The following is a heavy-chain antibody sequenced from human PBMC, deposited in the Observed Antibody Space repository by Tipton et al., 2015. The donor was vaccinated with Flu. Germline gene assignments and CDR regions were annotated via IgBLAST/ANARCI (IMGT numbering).Heavy chain of an antibody. Sequence: QVQLVQSGPEVKKPGASVKVSCKASGYTFTGYYMHWVRQAPGQGLEWMGRINPNSGGTNYAQKFQGRVTMTRDTSISTAYMELSRLRSDDTAVYYCARDPNPTVLVPPALFVCCGHGSLVTASS. CDR3: ARDPNPTVLVPPALFVC. D-gene: IGHD6-13*01. V-gene: IGHV1-2*06. CDR1: GYTFTGYY. J-gene: IGHJ4*01. CDR2: INPNSGGT.